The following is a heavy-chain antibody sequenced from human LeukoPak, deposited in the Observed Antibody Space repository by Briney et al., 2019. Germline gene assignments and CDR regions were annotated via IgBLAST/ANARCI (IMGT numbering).Heavy chain of an antibody. Sequence: GGSLRLSCAASGFTFSSYSMNWVRQAPGKGLEWVSYISSSSSTIYYADSVKGRFTISRDNAKNSLYLQMNSLRAEDTAVYYCARGMSMGGSYWGGSYNWFDPWGQGTLVTVSS. CDR3: ARGMSMGGSYWGGSYNWFDP. CDR1: GFTFSSYS. V-gene: IGHV3-48*01. D-gene: IGHD1-26*01. J-gene: IGHJ5*02. CDR2: ISSSSSTI.